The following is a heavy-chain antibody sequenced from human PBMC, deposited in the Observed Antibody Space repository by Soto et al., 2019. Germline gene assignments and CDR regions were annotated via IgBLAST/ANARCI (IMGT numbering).Heavy chain of an antibody. CDR2: ISGSGASS. V-gene: IGHV3-23*01. Sequence: GGSLRLSCAASGFTFRSYAMNWVRQAPGEGLEWVSTISGSGASSYNADSVKGRFTISRDNSKNALYLEINSLRAEDTAVYYCARGPYYDNSGLRPFDFWGQGTLVTASS. D-gene: IGHD3-22*01. J-gene: IGHJ4*02. CDR1: GFTFRSYA. CDR3: ARGPYYDNSGLRPFDF.